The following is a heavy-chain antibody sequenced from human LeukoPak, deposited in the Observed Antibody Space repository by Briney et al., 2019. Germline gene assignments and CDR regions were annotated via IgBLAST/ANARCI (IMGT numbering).Heavy chain of an antibody. CDR3: ARTYYDFWSGYSNYYYYYMDV. Sequence: SVKVSCKASGGTFSSYAISWVRQAPGQGLEWMGRIIPIFGTENYAQKLQGRVTITTDESTSTAYMELSSLGSEDTAVYYCARTYYDFWSGYSNYYYYYMDVWGKGTTVTVSS. V-gene: IGHV1-69*05. D-gene: IGHD3-3*01. J-gene: IGHJ6*03. CDR2: IIPIFGTE. CDR1: GGTFSSYA.